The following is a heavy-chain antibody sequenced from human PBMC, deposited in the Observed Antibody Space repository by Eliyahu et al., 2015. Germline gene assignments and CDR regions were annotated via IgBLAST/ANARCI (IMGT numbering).Heavy chain of an antibody. J-gene: IGHJ5*02. CDR3: ARAGGGDNRMGFDP. Sequence: QLVESGGGLGQPGGSLXLSCXAXXFTFSSYWMHWVRQAPGKGPVWVSCINTGGSSTRYADAVKGRFTISRDNAKNTLYLQMNSLRAEDTAVYYCARAGGGDNRMGFDPWGQGTLVTVSS. CDR1: XFTFSSYW. CDR2: INTGGSST. V-gene: IGHV3-74*01. D-gene: IGHD2-21*01.